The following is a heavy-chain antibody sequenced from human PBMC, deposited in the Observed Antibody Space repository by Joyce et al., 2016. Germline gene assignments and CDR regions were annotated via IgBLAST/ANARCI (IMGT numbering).Heavy chain of an antibody. Sequence: QVQLVESGGGVVQPGRSLRLSCAASGLTLSNYGVQWVRQAPGKGLEWVAVKSYDGIYKYYADSEKGRFTISRDNSKNTVFLEMNSLRTEDTAVYYCAKILTATYSSGWFLDYWGQGTLVTVSS. CDR1: GLTLSNYG. J-gene: IGHJ4*02. CDR3: AKILTATYSSGWFLDY. D-gene: IGHD6-25*01. V-gene: IGHV3-30*18. CDR2: KSYDGIYK.